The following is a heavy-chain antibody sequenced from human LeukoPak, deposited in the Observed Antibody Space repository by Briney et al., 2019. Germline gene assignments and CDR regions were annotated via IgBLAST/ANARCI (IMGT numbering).Heavy chain of an antibody. V-gene: IGHV1-69*01. CDR1: GGTFSSYA. D-gene: IGHD6-25*01. Sequence: SVKVSCKASGGTFSSYAISWVRQAPGQGLEWMGGIIPIFGTANYAQKFQGRVTITADESTSTAYMELSSLRSEDTAVYYCARFAAGGSYYYYMDVWGKGTTVTVSS. CDR2: IIPIFGTA. J-gene: IGHJ6*03. CDR3: ARFAAGGSYYYYMDV.